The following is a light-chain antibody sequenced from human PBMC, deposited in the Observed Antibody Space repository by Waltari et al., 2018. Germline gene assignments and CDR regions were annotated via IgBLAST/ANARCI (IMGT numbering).Light chain of an antibody. Sequence: DIQMTQSPSTLSASIGDRVTITCRASQSFANWLAWYQQKPGKAPKLLIQKASSLRSGVPSRFSGSESGTEFVLTIDSLQPDDFATYFCQQYNGYPYTFGQGTKLEIK. J-gene: IGKJ2*01. CDR2: KAS. V-gene: IGKV1-5*03. CDR1: QSFANW. CDR3: QQYNGYPYT.